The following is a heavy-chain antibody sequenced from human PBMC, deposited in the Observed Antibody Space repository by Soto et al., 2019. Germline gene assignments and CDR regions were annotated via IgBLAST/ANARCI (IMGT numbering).Heavy chain of an antibody. Sequence: VQLLESGGGLVQPGGSLRLSCAASGFTFSSYAMSWVRQAPGKGLEWVSAISGSGGSTYYADSVKGRFTISRDNSKNTLYLQMNSLRAEDTAVYYCAKTVYYDFWSGPSRFDYWGQGTLVTVSS. J-gene: IGHJ4*02. CDR3: AKTVYYDFWSGPSRFDY. V-gene: IGHV3-23*01. CDR2: ISGSGGST. CDR1: GFTFSSYA. D-gene: IGHD3-3*01.